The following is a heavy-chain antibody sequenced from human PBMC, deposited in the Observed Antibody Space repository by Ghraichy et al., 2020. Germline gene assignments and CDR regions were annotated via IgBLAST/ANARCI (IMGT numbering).Heavy chain of an antibody. CDR1: GFTLSTYW. J-gene: IGHJ3*02. D-gene: IGHD1-14*01. CDR2: IKEDGSET. Sequence: GGSLRLSCAASGFTLSTYWLTWVRQAPGKGLEWVANIKEDGSETNYVDSVKGRFAISRDNAMNSLYLQRNNLRAEDTALYYCRAAEGAFDMWGQGTKVTVSA. CDR3: RAAEGAFDM. V-gene: IGHV3-7*03.